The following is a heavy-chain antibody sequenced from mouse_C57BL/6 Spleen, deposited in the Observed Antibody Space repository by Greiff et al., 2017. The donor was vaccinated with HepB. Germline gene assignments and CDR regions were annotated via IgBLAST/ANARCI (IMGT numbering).Heavy chain of an antibody. Sequence: DVQLQESGPGLVKPSQSLSLTCSVTGYSITSGYYWNWIRQFPGNKLEWMGYISYDGSNNYNPSLKNRISITRDTSKNQFFLKLNSVTTEDTATYYCAKRGGYSYYFDYWGQGTTLTVSS. J-gene: IGHJ2*01. CDR2: ISYDGSN. V-gene: IGHV3-6*01. D-gene: IGHD2-3*01. CDR3: AKRGGYSYYFDY. CDR1: GYSITSGYY.